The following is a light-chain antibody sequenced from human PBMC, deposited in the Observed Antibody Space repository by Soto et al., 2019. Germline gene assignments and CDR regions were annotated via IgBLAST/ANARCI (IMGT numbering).Light chain of an antibody. J-gene: IGLJ3*02. Sequence: QSVLTQPPSVSEAPGQRVTISCTGNNSNIGAGYDVHWYQQLPGAAPKLVIFGNRNRPSGVPERFSGSKSGTSASLAITGLQAEDEADYSCQAYDYSLTAFVFGGGTKLTVL. CDR1: NSNIGAGYD. V-gene: IGLV1-40*01. CDR3: QAYDYSLTAFV. CDR2: GNR.